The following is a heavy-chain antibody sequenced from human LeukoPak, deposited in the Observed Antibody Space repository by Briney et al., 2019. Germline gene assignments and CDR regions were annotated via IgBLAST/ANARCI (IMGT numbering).Heavy chain of an antibody. CDR1: GSTFSSYS. J-gene: IGHJ4*02. Sequence: GGSLRLSCAASGSTFSSYSMNWVRQAPGKGLEWVSSISSSSSYIYYADSVKGRFTISRDNAKNSLYLQMNSLRAEDTAVYYCARDLGYCSSTSCYPPLGYWGQGTLVTVSS. CDR3: ARDLGYCSSTSCYPPLGY. CDR2: ISSSSSYI. D-gene: IGHD2-2*01. V-gene: IGHV3-21*01.